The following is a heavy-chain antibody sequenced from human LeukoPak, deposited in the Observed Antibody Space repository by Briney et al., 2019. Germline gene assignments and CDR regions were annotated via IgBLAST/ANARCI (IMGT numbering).Heavy chain of an antibody. CDR1: GYTLTELS. CDR3: ATALSSGRYRSFDY. D-gene: IGHD6-19*01. J-gene: IGHJ4*02. V-gene: IGHV1-24*01. Sequence: ASVKVSCKVSGYTLTELSMHWVRQAPGKGLEWMGGFDPEDGETIYAQKFQGRVTMTEDTSTDTAYMELSSLRSEDTAVYYCATALSSGRYRSFDYWGQGTLVTVSS. CDR2: FDPEDGET.